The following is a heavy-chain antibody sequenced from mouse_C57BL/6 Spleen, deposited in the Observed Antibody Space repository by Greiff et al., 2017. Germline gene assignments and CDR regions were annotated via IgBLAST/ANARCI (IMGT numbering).Heavy chain of an antibody. V-gene: IGHV1-53*01. CDR3: ASSDGYYAYYAMDY. CDR2: INPSNGGT. D-gene: IGHD2-3*01. CDR1: GYTFTSYW. Sequence: QVQLQQPGTELVKPGASVTLSCKASGYTFTSYWMHWVKQRPGQGLEWIGNINPSNGGTNYNEKFKSKATLTVDKSSSTAYMQLISLTSEDSAVYYCASSDGYYAYYAMDYWGQGTSVTVSS. J-gene: IGHJ4*01.